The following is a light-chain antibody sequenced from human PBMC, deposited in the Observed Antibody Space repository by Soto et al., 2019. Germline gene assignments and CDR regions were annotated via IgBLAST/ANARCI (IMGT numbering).Light chain of an antibody. Sequence: EIVLTQSPATLSVSPGERASLSCRASQTVSSDLAWYQQKPGQAPRLLIFRASTRATPVSARFSGSGSGTEFTLTISSLQSEDFAIYYCQQYNTWPRTFGQGTKVEIK. J-gene: IGKJ1*01. CDR1: QTVSSD. V-gene: IGKV3-15*01. CDR3: QQYNTWPRT. CDR2: RAS.